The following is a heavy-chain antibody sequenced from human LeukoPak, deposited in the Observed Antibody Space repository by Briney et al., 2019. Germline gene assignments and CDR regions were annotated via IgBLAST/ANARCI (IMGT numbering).Heavy chain of an antibody. J-gene: IGHJ4*02. CDR2: IYTSGST. V-gene: IGHV4-59*10. Sequence: SETLSLTCTVYGGSFSGYYWSWIRQPPGKGLEWIGRIYTSGSTNYNPSLKSRVTMSVDTSKNLFSLRLSSVTAADTAVYYCARLDCSSTTCYWSFDYWGQGTLVTVSS. CDR3: ARLDCSSTTCYWSFDY. D-gene: IGHD2-2*01. CDR1: GGSFSGYY.